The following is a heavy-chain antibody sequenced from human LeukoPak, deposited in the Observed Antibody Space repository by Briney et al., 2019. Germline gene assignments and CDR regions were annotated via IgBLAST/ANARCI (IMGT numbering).Heavy chain of an antibody. CDR1: GYTFTSYG. Sequence: SVKVSCKASGYTFTSYGISWVRQAPGQGLEWMGGIIPIFGTANYAQKFQGRVTITADESTSTAYMELSSLRSEDTAVYYCARDLHHRWAATTNNWFDPWGQGTLVTVSS. D-gene: IGHD1-14*01. V-gene: IGHV1-69*13. CDR2: IIPIFGTA. CDR3: ARDLHHRWAATTNNWFDP. J-gene: IGHJ5*02.